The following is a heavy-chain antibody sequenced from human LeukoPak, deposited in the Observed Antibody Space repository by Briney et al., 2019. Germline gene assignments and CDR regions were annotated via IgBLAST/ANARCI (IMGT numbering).Heavy chain of an antibody. J-gene: IGHJ4*02. D-gene: IGHD3-10*01. CDR2: ISGSGGST. V-gene: IGHV3-23*01. Sequence: PGGTLRLSCAASGFTFSSYGMSWVRQAPGKGLEWVSAISGSGGSTYYADSVKGRFTISRDNSKNTLYLQMNSLRAEDTAVYYCAKDRGLILWFGEFDYWGQGTLVTVSS. CDR3: AKDRGLILWFGEFDY. CDR1: GFTFSSYG.